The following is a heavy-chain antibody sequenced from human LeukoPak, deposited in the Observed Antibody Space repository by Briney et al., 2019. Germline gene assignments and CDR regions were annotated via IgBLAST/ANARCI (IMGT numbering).Heavy chain of an antibody. CDR3: AKDFTYTLASRGDSDY. CDR2: IRLDGSNK. Sequence: GGSLRLSCAASGFTFSRYGMHWVRHAPGMGRELVAFIRLDGSNKYYSDSVKGRFTISRDNSKTTLHLQISSLRGEDTAAYYSAKDFTYTLASRGDSDYWGQGTLVTVSS. V-gene: IGHV3-30*02. D-gene: IGHD6-19*01. CDR1: GFTFSRYG. J-gene: IGHJ4*02.